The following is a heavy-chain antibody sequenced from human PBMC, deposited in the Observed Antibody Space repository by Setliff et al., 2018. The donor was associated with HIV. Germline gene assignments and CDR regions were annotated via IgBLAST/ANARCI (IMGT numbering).Heavy chain of an antibody. CDR3: ARVGYSGPN. D-gene: IGHD5-12*01. Sequence: ASVKVSCKASGYTFTSYGINWVRQAPGQGLEWMGRINPNSGGTDYAQKLQGRVTMTRDTSISTAYMELSRLRSDDTAVYYCARVGYSGPNWGQGTLVTVSS. CDR2: INPNSGGT. CDR1: GYTFTSYG. V-gene: IGHV1-2*06. J-gene: IGHJ4*02.